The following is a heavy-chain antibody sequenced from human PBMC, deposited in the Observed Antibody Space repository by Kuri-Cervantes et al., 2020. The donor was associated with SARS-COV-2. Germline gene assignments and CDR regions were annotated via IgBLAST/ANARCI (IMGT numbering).Heavy chain of an antibody. V-gene: IGHV1-69*10. Sequence: SVKVSCKASGGTFSTATISWVRQGPGQGLEWMGGIMPALGMPNYAQKFRDRVTITADTSTATAYMELRSLRSDDTAVYYCARDGGLVVPAAGNWFDPWGQGTLVTVSS. D-gene: IGHD2-2*01. CDR2: IMPALGMP. CDR1: GGTFSTAT. J-gene: IGHJ5*02. CDR3: ARDGGLVVPAAGNWFDP.